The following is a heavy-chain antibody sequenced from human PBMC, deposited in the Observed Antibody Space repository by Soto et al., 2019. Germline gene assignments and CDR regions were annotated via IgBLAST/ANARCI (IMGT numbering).Heavy chain of an antibody. J-gene: IGHJ4*02. CDR2: IHYSGST. Sequence: ETLSLTCAVSGGSISGSYWSWIRQTPGKVLEWVGYIHYSGSTNYNPSLKSRVTMSVDSAKNQFSLQLSSVTAADTAVYFCTKYRRTDAEGYSLDYWGQGALVTVSS. D-gene: IGHD2-15*01. CDR3: TKYRRTDAEGYSLDY. V-gene: IGHV4-59*01. CDR1: GGSISGSY.